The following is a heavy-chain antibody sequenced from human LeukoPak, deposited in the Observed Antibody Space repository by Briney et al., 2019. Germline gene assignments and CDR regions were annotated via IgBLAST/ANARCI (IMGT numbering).Heavy chain of an antibody. D-gene: IGHD6-13*01. Sequence: ASVKVSCKASGGTFSSYAISWVRQAPGQGLGWMGRIIPILGIANYAQKFQGRVTITADKSTSTAYMELSSLRSEDTAVYYCARDSSSWYSMSGMDVWGQGTTVTVSS. CDR2: IIPILGIA. CDR1: GGTFSSYA. CDR3: ARDSSSWYSMSGMDV. V-gene: IGHV1-69*04. J-gene: IGHJ6*02.